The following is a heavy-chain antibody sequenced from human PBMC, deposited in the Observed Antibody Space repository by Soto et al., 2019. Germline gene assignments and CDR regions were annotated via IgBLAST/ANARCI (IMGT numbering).Heavy chain of an antibody. J-gene: IGHJ4*02. CDR2: ISHSGSA. CDR3: ATQSGPFTWLH. CDR1: GGSISITEW. D-gene: IGHD3-3*01. V-gene: IGHV4-4*02. Sequence: QVQLQESGPGLVKPSGTLSLTCAVSGGSISITEWWTWVRQPPGKGLEWIAEISHSGSANYNPSLKSRVIMSLDKSKNQFSLNLTSVTAGDTAVYYCATQSGPFTWLHGGQGTLVTVSS.